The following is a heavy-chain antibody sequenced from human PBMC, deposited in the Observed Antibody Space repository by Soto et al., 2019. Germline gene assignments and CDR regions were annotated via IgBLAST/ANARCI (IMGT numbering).Heavy chain of an antibody. Sequence: EVQLVESGGGLVQPGGSLRLSCAASGFTVSSNYMSWVRQAPGKGLEWVSVIYSGGSTYYADSVKGRFTISRDNSKNTLYLQMNSLRAEDTAVYYCARAIDTDAFDIWGQGTMVTVSS. V-gene: IGHV3-66*01. J-gene: IGHJ3*02. D-gene: IGHD2-21*01. CDR2: IYSGGST. CDR1: GFTVSSNY. CDR3: ARAIDTDAFDI.